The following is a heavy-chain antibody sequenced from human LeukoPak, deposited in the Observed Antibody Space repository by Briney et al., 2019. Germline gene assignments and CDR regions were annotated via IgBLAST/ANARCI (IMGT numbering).Heavy chain of an antibody. D-gene: IGHD4-17*01. CDR1: GGSVRSGSYY. Sequence: PSETLSLTCTVSGGSVRSGSYYWSWIRQPPGKGLEWIGYIYYSGSTKYNPSLKSRVTISADTSKNQFSLKLSSVTAADTAVYYCVYGDVGRPYVDYWGQGTLVTVSS. CDR3: VYGDVGRPYVDY. J-gene: IGHJ4*02. CDR2: IYYSGST. V-gene: IGHV4-61*01.